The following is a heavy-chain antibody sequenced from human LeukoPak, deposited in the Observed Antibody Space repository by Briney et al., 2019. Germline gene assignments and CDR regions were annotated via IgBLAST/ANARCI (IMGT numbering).Heavy chain of an antibody. J-gene: IGHJ4*02. D-gene: IGHD4-17*01. Sequence: PGGSLRLSCAASGFSFSNYAMSWVRQAPGKGLEWVSAISGSGGSTYYADSVKGRFTISRDNSKNTLYLQMNSLRAEDTAVYYCAKVPVDDYGDLHFDYWGQGTLVTVSS. CDR1: GFSFSNYA. CDR3: AKVPVDDYGDLHFDY. V-gene: IGHV3-23*01. CDR2: ISGSGGST.